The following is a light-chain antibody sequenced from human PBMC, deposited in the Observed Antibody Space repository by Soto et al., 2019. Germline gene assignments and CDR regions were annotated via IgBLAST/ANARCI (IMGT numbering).Light chain of an antibody. CDR2: TAS. J-gene: IGKJ5*01. CDR1: QSVSTF. V-gene: IGKV3-11*01. CDR3: QQRGEWLPIT. Sequence: EIVLTQSPATLSLSPGERAILSCRASQSVSTFLAWFQQKPGQPPRLLIYTASNRTTGIPARFSGSGSGTDFTLTISSLEPEDFAVYYCQQRGEWLPITFGQGTRLEIK.